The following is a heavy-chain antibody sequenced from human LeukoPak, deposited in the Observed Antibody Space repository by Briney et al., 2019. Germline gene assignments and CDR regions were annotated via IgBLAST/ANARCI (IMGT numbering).Heavy chain of an antibody. CDR3: ARGLRFLEWLDPYYMDV. Sequence: ASVKVSCKASGYTFTGYYMHWVRQAPGQGLEWMGWINPNSGGTNYAQKFQGRATMTRDTSISTAYMELSRLRSDDTAVYYCARGLRFLEWLDPYYMDVWGKGTTVTVSS. CDR2: INPNSGGT. D-gene: IGHD3-3*01. CDR1: GYTFTGYY. J-gene: IGHJ6*03. V-gene: IGHV1-2*02.